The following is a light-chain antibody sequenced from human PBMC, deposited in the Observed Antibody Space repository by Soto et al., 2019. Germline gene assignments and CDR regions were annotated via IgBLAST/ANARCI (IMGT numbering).Light chain of an antibody. Sequence: QSALTQPPSASGSPGQSITISCTGTSSDVGGYNYVSWYQQHPDKAPKLMIYEVSKRPSGVSDRFSGSKSGNTASLTVSGLQAEDEADYYCSSYAGSNNPVFGGGTKLTVL. J-gene: IGLJ2*01. CDR3: SSYAGSNNPV. V-gene: IGLV2-8*01. CDR2: EVS. CDR1: SSDVGGYNY.